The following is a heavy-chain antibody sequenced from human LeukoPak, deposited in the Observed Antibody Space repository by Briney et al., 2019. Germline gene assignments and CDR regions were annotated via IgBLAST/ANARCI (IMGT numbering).Heavy chain of an antibody. CDR3: ARQGWSSASGYYFDY. CDR1: GGSISSSSYY. Sequence: SETLSLTCGVSGGSISSSSYYWGWIRQPPGKGLEWVGTIYYSGSTYYNPSLKSRVTISVDTSKNQLSLKLSSVTAADTAVHYCARQGWSSASGYYFDYWGQGTLVTVSS. J-gene: IGHJ4*02. V-gene: IGHV4-39*01. CDR2: IYYSGST. D-gene: IGHD6-19*01.